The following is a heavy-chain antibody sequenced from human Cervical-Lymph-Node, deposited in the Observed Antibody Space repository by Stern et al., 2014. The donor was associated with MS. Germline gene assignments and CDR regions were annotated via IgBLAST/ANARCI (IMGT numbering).Heavy chain of an antibody. CDR3: ARDEGADY. CDR2: INPSAGNT. Sequence: QVQLVQSGAEVKKPGASVKVSCMASGYSFNSYFINWVRQAPGQGLEWMGIINPSAGNTNYAQKFQGRVVMTSDTSPGTVYMELSSLRSEDTAVYYCARDEGADYWGQGTLVTVSS. CDR1: GYSFNSYF. V-gene: IGHV1-46*02. J-gene: IGHJ4*02.